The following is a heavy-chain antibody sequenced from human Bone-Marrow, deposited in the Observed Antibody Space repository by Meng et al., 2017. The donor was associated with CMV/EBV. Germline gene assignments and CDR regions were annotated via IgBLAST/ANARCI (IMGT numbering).Heavy chain of an antibody. CDR2: IKSKTDGGTT. D-gene: IGHD4-17*01. J-gene: IGHJ4*02. V-gene: IGHV3-15*01. CDR1: GFTFSNAW. Sequence: VALVGSGGGLVKPGGSLRLSCAASGFTFSNAWMSWVRQAPGKGLEWVGRIKSKTDGGTTDYAAPVKGRFTISRDDSKNTLYLQMNSLKTEDTAVHYCTTGDYGDFFDYWGQGTLVTVSS. CDR3: TTGDYGDFFDY.